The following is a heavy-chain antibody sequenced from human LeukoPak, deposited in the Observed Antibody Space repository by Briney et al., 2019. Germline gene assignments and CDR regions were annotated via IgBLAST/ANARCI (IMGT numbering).Heavy chain of an antibody. V-gene: IGHV4-30-4*08. Sequence: SETLSLTCTVSGGSISSGGYYWSWIRQPPGKGLEWIGYIYYSGSTYYNPSLKSRVTISVDTSKNQFSLKLSSVTAADTAVYYCAAIPYYDFWSGYPFDYWGQGTLVTVSS. J-gene: IGHJ4*02. D-gene: IGHD3-3*01. CDR3: AAIPYYDFWSGYPFDY. CDR1: GGSISSGGYY. CDR2: IYYSGST.